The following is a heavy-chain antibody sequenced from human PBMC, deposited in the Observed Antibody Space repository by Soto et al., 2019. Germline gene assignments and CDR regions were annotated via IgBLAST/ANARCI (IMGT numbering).Heavy chain of an antibody. J-gene: IGHJ4*02. D-gene: IGHD6-19*01. V-gene: IGHV2-70*13. CDR3: AWMRAGSSGPFDS. CDR1: GFSLDSRGKC. CDR2: IDWEDDE. Sequence: SGPTLVNPTQTLTLTCTFSGFSLDSRGKCVGWIRQSPGKALEWLALIDWEDDEYYTPSLRTRLTISKDTSKNQVVLTMTNMGTVDTTTYYCAWMRAGSSGPFDSWGPGVLVTVSS.